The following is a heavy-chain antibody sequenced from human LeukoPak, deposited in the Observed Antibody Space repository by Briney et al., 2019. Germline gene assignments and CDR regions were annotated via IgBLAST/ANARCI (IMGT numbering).Heavy chain of an antibody. J-gene: IGHJ4*02. CDR1: GLIFDSYG. D-gene: IGHD1-26*01. V-gene: IGHV3-30*18. CDR2: ISHDRRTQ. CDR3: AKDSVHHRHRVGGIGGAFDY. Sequence: PGGSLRLSCAASGLIFDSYGMHWVRQAPGKGLEWVAVISHDRRTQYYADSVKGRFTISRDNSKNILYLQMNSLRLEDTAVFYCAKDSVHHRHRVGGIGGAFDYWGPGSPGHRLV.